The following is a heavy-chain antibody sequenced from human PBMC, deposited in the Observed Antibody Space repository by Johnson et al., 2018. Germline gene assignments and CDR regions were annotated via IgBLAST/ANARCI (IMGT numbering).Heavy chain of an antibody. V-gene: IGHV4-59*01. Sequence: QVQLQESGPGLVKPSETLSLTCTVYGASIRNFYWSWIRQPPGKGLEWIGYSFYSGSTTYNPSLKSRVTISVDTSKNQVALNLSSVTAADTAVYFGARYCSGSSCYGAASDIWGQGTVVTVSS. CDR2: SFYSGST. CDR1: GASIRNFY. J-gene: IGHJ3*02. D-gene: IGHD2-15*01. CDR3: ARYCSGSSCYGAASDI.